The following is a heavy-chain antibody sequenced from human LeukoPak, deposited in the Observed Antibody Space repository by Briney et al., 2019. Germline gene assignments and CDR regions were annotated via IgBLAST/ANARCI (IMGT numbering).Heavy chain of an antibody. J-gene: IGHJ4*02. Sequence: PSETLSLTCTVPGXSISSYYWSWIRQPPGKGLEWIGYIYYSGSTNYNPSLKSRVTISVDTSKNQFSLKLSSVTAADTAVYYCARHTLFDYWGQGALVTVSS. CDR3: ARHTLFDY. CDR2: IYYSGST. CDR1: GXSISSYY. V-gene: IGHV4-59*08.